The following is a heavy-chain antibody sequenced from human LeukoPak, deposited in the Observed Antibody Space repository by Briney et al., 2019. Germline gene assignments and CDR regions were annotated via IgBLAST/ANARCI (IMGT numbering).Heavy chain of an antibody. Sequence: ASVKVSCKASGYSFTSYYIHWVRQAPGQGLEWMGWIDPDSGGTNFAQKFQGRVTMTTDTSITTAYMELTRLRSDDTAVYYCANWAATIPNFNCWGQGTLVTVSS. CDR3: ANWAATIPNFNC. V-gene: IGHV1-2*02. D-gene: IGHD5-12*01. CDR2: IDPDSGGT. CDR1: GYSFTSYY. J-gene: IGHJ4*02.